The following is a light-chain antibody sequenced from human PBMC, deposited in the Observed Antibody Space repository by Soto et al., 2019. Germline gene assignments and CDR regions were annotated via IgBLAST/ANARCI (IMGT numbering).Light chain of an antibody. CDR1: QSVSSSF. V-gene: IGKV3-20*01. Sequence: EIVLTQSPGTLSLSPGERATLSCRASQSVSSSFLAWYQQKPGQAPRLLIYGASSRATGIPDSFSGSGSGTDFTLTISRLDPEDFAVYYCQQYDSSPWTFGQGTKVEIK. J-gene: IGKJ1*01. CDR3: QQYDSSPWT. CDR2: GAS.